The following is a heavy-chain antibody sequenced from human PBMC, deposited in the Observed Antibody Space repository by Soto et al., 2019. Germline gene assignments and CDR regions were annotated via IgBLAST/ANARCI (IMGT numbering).Heavy chain of an antibody. CDR3: ARAEDSSGYYSPFDY. J-gene: IGHJ4*02. D-gene: IGHD3-22*01. CDR1: GGTFSSNA. Sequence: ASVKVSCKASGGTFSSNAISRVRQAPGQGLEWMGGIIPIFGTANYAQKFQGRVTITADESTSTAYMEVSSLRSEDTAVYYCARAEDSSGYYSPFDYWGQGTLVTVSS. CDR2: IIPIFGTA. V-gene: IGHV1-69*13.